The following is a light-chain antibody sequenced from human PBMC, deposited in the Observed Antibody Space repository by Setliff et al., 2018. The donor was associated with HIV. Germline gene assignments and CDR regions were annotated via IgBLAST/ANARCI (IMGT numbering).Light chain of an antibody. CDR2: AAS. J-gene: IGKJ1*01. V-gene: IGKV1-39*01. CDR3: QQSYTTPGT. CDR1: QSISTY. Sequence: DIQMTQSPSSLSASVGDRVTITCRASQSISTYLNWYQQKPGKAPKLLIYAASSLQSGVPSRFSGSGSGTDFTLTINSLQPGDFATYYCQQSYTTPGTFGQGTKVDIK.